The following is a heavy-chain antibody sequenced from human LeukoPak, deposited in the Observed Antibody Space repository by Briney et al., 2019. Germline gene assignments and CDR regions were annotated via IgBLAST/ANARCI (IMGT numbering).Heavy chain of an antibody. D-gene: IGHD3-16*02. CDR3: ARKGGYDYVWGSYRYTGLDY. CDR1: GGSISSSNW. V-gene: IGHV4-4*02. J-gene: IGHJ4*02. CDR2: IYHSGST. Sequence: SETLSLTCAVSGGSISSSNWWSWVRQPPGKGLEWIGEIYHSGSTNYNPSLKSRVTISVDKSKNQFSLKLSSVTAADTAVYYCARKGGYDYVWGSYRYTGLDYWGQGTLVTVSS.